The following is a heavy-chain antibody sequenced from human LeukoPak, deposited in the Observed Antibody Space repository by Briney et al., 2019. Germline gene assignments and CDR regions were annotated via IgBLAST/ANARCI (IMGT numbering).Heavy chain of an antibody. V-gene: IGHV4-38-2*01. CDR1: NYSISSDYY. CDR3: ATHGLGIVTAANFDY. Sequence: SETLSLICSVFNYSISSDYYWGWIRQPPGKGLEWIASIFHRGTAHYNSSPSLRNRVTISMDTSTNQFSLKLTSVTASDTALYYCATHGLGIVTAANFDYWGQGTLVTVSS. J-gene: IGHJ4*02. CDR2: IFHRGTA. D-gene: IGHD2/OR15-2a*01.